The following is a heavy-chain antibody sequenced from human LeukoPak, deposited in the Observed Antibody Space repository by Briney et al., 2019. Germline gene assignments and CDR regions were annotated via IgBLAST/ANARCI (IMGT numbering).Heavy chain of an antibody. V-gene: IGHV1-8*01. J-gene: IGHJ4*02. CDR3: ARVGSSWYDPFDY. Sequence: GASVKVSCKASGYTFTSYDINWVRQAAGQGLEWMGWMNPNSGNTGYAQKFQGRVTMTRNTSISTAYMELSSLRSEDTAVYYCARVGSSWYDPFDYWGQGTLVTVSS. D-gene: IGHD6-13*01. CDR1: GYTFTSYD. CDR2: MNPNSGNT.